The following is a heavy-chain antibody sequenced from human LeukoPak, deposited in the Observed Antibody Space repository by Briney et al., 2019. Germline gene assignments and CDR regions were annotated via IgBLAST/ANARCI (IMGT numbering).Heavy chain of an antibody. CDR1: GYTFTSYD. Sequence: GASVKVSCKASGYTFTSYDINWLRQATGQGLEWMGWMNPNSGNTGYAQNFQGRVTMTRNTSISTAYMEPSSLTSEDSAVYYCARRLGAAGTTLHYRGQGTLVTVSS. CDR3: ARRLGAAGTTLHY. V-gene: IGHV1-8*01. D-gene: IGHD6-13*01. CDR2: MNPNSGNT. J-gene: IGHJ4*02.